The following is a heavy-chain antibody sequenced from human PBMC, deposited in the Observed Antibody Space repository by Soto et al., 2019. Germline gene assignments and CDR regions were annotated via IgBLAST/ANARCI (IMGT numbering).Heavy chain of an antibody. Sequence: QVQLVQSGAEVKKPGSSVNVSCKASGGTFSSYSISWVRQAPGQGLEWMGRIIPILGIANYAQKFQGRVTITADKSTSTAYMELSRLRSEDTAVYYCARVRGELQLLVMDVWGKGTTVTVSS. CDR2: IIPILGIA. J-gene: IGHJ6*03. V-gene: IGHV1-69*02. CDR3: ARVRGELQLLVMDV. D-gene: IGHD6-13*01. CDR1: GGTFSSYS.